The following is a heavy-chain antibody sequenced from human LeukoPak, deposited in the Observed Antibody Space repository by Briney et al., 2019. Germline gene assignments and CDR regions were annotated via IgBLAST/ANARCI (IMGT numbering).Heavy chain of an antibody. Sequence: SETLSLTCTVSGGSTSSYYWSWIRQPAGKGLEWIGRIYTSGSTNYNPSLKSRVTMSVDTSKNQFSLKLSSVTAADTAVYYCARDQYDFWSGVGYFDYWGQGTLVTVSS. J-gene: IGHJ4*02. D-gene: IGHD3-3*01. CDR1: GGSTSSYY. V-gene: IGHV4-4*07. CDR3: ARDQYDFWSGVGYFDY. CDR2: IYTSGST.